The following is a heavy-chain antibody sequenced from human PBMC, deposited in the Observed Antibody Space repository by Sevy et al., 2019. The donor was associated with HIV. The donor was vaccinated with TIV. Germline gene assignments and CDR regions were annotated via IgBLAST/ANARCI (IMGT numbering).Heavy chain of an antibody. D-gene: IGHD6-6*01. V-gene: IGHV1-2*02. CDR1: GYTFTGYY. Sequence: ASVKVSCKASGYTFTGYYIHWVRQAPGHGLEWMGWINPNRGGTDYAQQFQDRVTMTRDTSISTAYMELSRLRSDDTAVYYCARDGGSSSAWTFYGMDVWGQGTPVTVSS. CDR2: INPNRGGT. J-gene: IGHJ6*02. CDR3: ARDGGSSSAWTFYGMDV.